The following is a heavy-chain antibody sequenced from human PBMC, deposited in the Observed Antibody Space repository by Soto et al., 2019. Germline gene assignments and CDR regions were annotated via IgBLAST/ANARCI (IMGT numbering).Heavy chain of an antibody. CDR2: IKSKTDGGTT. D-gene: IGHD4-17*01. CDR1: GFTFSNAW. Sequence: GGSLRLSCAASGFTFSNAWMSWVRQAPGKGLEWVGRIKSKTDGGTTDYAAPVKGRFTISRDDSKNTLYLQMNSLKTEETAVYYCTSFPTTVTTKRLYYYYMDVWGKGTTVTVSS. V-gene: IGHV3-15*01. CDR3: TSFPTTVTTKRLYYYYMDV. J-gene: IGHJ6*03.